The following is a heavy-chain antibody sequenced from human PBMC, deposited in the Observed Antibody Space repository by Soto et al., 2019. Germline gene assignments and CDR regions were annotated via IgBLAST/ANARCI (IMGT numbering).Heavy chain of an antibody. CDR3: ARQKVGRIAAAGENWFDP. Sequence: QVQLQESGPGLVKPSQTLSLTCTVSGGSISSGGYYWSWIRQHPGKGLEWIGYIYYSGSTYYNPSLKSRVTISVDTSKNQFSLKLSSVTDADTAVYYCARQKVGRIAAAGENWFDPWGQGTLVTVSS. CDR2: IYYSGST. J-gene: IGHJ5*02. D-gene: IGHD6-13*01. V-gene: IGHV4-31*03. CDR1: GGSISSGGYY.